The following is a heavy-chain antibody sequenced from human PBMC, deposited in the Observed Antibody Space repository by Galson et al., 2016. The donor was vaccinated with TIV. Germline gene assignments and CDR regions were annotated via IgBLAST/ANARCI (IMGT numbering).Heavy chain of an antibody. J-gene: IGHJ6*02. D-gene: IGHD2-8*02. CDR2: ISNSGDYI. CDR1: GFTFSGHS. Sequence: SLRLSCAASGFTFSGHSMNWVRQAPGKGLEWVSSISNSGDYIYYSDSMQGRFTISRDNAKKSLCLQMHSLRAEDTAVYYCARIIGYWVGYYSMDVWGQGTTVTVSS. CDR3: ARIIGYWVGYYSMDV. V-gene: IGHV3-21*01.